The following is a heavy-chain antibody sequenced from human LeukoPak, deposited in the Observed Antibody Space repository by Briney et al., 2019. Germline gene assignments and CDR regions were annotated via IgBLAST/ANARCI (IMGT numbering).Heavy chain of an antibody. D-gene: IGHD6-6*01. CDR2: INHSGST. Sequence: SETLSLTRAVYGGSFSGYYWSWIRQPPGKGLEWIGEINHSGSTNYNPSLKSRVTIAVDTSKNQFSLKLSSVTAADTAVYYCARSVSVAGALGWFDPWGQGTLVTVSS. CDR1: GGSFSGYY. J-gene: IGHJ5*02. V-gene: IGHV4-34*01. CDR3: ARSVSVAGALGWFDP.